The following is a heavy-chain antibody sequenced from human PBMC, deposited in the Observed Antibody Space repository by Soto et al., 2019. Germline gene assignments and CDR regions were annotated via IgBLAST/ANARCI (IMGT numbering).Heavy chain of an antibody. Sequence: IFSKESGPTLVKPTQTLTLTCTISGFSLSTGGVGVGWIRQPPGKALEWLALIYWDDDKRYSPSLKSRLTITKDTSKNQVVLTMTNMDPVDTATYYCAHSRCGGDCLQSYSSHYYYGMDVWGQGTTVTVS. J-gene: IGHJ6*02. D-gene: IGHD2-21*02. CDR1: GFSLSTGGVG. V-gene: IGHV2-5*02. CDR2: IYWDDDK. CDR3: AHSRCGGDCLQSYSSHYYYGMDV.